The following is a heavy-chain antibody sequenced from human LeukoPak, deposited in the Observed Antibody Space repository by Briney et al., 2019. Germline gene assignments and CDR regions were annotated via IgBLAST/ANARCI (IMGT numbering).Heavy chain of an antibody. CDR1: GYSFTSYW. D-gene: IGHD3-22*01. J-gene: IGHJ3*02. CDR3: ARPHYYYDSSGLSGPAFDI. Sequence: NHGESLKISCKGSGYSFTSYWIGWVRQMPGKGLEWMGIIYPGDSDTRYSPSFQGQVTISADKSISTAYLQWSSLKASDTAMYYCARPHYYYDSSGLSGPAFDIWGQGTMVTVSS. CDR2: IYPGDSDT. V-gene: IGHV5-51*01.